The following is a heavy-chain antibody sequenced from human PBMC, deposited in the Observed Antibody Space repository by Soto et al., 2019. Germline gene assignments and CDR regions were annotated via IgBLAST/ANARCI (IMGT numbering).Heavy chain of an antibody. Sequence: GSLRLSCEASGFTFTDYHMSWIRQAPGKGLEWVALISETGSHTAYAESVKGRFTISRDNARPSVFLQMNSLRSDDTAVYFCARSLRATSPLTFWGQGXPVTVYS. D-gene: IGHD7-27*01. V-gene: IGHV3-11*06. CDR3: ARSLRATSPLTF. CDR2: ISETGSHT. J-gene: IGHJ4*02. CDR1: GFTFTDYH.